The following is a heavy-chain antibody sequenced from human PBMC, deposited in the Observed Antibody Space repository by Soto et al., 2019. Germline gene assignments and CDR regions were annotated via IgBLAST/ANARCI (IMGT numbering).Heavy chain of an antibody. CDR3: AKGAHYHXXXNYFPLDX. D-gene: IGHD2-2*01. J-gene: IGHJ4*02. Sequence: GSLRLSCAGSGFSFSEYAMHWVRQAPGKGLDWVAVVSYEGSKQYYADSVRGRFTISRDNSKNELYLQMDSLRPEDTAVYYCAKGAHYHXXXNYFPLDXXXXGSLVTVSS. CDR2: VSYEGSKQ. V-gene: IGHV3-30-3*01. CDR1: GFSFSEYA.